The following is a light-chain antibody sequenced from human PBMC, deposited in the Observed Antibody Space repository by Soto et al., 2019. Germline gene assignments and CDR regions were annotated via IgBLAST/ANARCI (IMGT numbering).Light chain of an antibody. CDR1: QSVRSSY. CDR3: QQYGTSRA. V-gene: IGKV3-20*01. CDR2: GAS. Sequence: EIVLTQSPGTLSLSPGERATLSCRASQSVRSSYLAWYQQKPGQAPRLLIYGASSRATGIPDRFSGSGSGTDFTLTISRREPEDFAVYYCQQYGTSRAFGQGTRVDI. J-gene: IGKJ1*01.